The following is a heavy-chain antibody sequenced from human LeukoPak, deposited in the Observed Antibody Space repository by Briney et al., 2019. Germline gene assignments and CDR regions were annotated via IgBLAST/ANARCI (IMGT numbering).Heavy chain of an antibody. CDR3: ARPLWFGELSPNDY. CDR2: ISWNSGSI. J-gene: IGHJ4*02. D-gene: IGHD3-10*01. CDR1: GFSFDDYA. Sequence: GGSLRLSCAASGFSFDDYAMHWVRQAPGKGLEWVSGISWNSGSIGYADSVKGRFTISRDNAKNSLYLQMNSLRAEDTAVYYCARPLWFGELSPNDYWGQGTLVTVSS. V-gene: IGHV3-9*01.